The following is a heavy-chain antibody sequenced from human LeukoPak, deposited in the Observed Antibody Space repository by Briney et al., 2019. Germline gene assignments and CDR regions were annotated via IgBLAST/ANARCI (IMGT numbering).Heavy chain of an antibody. CDR3: ARIVVVPAAMKLYYYYGMDV. CDR1: GFTFSSYW. J-gene: IGHJ6*02. CDR2: IKQDGSEK. Sequence: GGSLRLSCAASGFTFSSYWMSWVRQAPGKGLEGVANIKQDGSEKYYVDSVKGRFTISRENAKNSLYLQMNSLRAEDTAVYYCARIVVVPAAMKLYYYYGMDVWGQGTTVTVSS. D-gene: IGHD2-2*01. V-gene: IGHV3-7*01.